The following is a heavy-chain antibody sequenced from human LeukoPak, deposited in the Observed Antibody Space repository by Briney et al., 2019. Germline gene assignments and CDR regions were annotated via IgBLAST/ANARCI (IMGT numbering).Heavy chain of an antibody. J-gene: IGHJ4*02. CDR3: ATDYYDSSGYDNFDY. Sequence: GGSLRLSCAASGFTFSTYGMHWVRQAPGKGLEWVAIIPYHGSNKYYADSVKGRFTISRDNSKNTLYLQMNSLTAEDTAVYYCATDYYDSSGYDNFDYWGQGTLVTVSS. CDR1: GFTFSTYG. CDR2: IPYHGSNK. D-gene: IGHD3-22*01. V-gene: IGHV3-30*03.